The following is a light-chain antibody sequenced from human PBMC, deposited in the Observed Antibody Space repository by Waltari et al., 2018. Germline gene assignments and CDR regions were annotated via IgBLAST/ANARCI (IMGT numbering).Light chain of an antibody. Sequence: QSVLTQPPSASGTPGQRVPISFSGSSSTIGSNYVYWYQHLPGTAPKLLIYRKTQRPSGVPDRVSGSKSGTSASLAISELRSEDEADYYCVAWDDSLSATVFGGGTKLTVL. CDR1: SSTIGSNY. CDR3: VAWDDSLSATV. J-gene: IGLJ3*02. CDR2: RKT. V-gene: IGLV1-47*01.